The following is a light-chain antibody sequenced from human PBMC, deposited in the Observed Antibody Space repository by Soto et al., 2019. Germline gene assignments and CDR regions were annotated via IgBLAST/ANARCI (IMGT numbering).Light chain of an antibody. V-gene: IGKV1-5*01. CDR2: DAS. CDR3: QQYKSYSPT. CDR1: QSISSW. Sequence: DVQMSHSHSTLSASVGDRVTITCRASQSISSWLAWYQQKPGKAPKLLIYDASSLESGVPSRFSGRGSGTEFTRTICSLQSDAFAPYYCQQYKSYSPTFGVGTKVDIK. J-gene: IGKJ4*02.